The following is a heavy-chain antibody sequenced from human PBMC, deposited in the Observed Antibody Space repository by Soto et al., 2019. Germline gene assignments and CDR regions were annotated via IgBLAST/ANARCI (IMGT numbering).Heavy chain of an antibody. Sequence: EVQLVESGGGLVQPGGSPRLSCAVSGFTFSNYWMSWVRQAPGKGLEWVANIKKDGSEKYYVDSVKGRFIISRDNGKKSLYLQMNDLRAEDTAVYYCAAILGMDVWGQGTTVTVSS. J-gene: IGHJ6*02. CDR3: AAILGMDV. CDR1: GFTFSNYW. V-gene: IGHV3-7*05. CDR2: IKKDGSEK. D-gene: IGHD3-3*02.